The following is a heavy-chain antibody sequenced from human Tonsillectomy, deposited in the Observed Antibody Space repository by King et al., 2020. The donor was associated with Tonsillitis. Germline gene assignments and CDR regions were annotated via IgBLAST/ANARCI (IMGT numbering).Heavy chain of an antibody. V-gene: IGHV4-39*01. CDR3: VRQGVYAVLTSSTYYYMDV. CDR2: VHNSGRT. D-gene: IGHD2-8*01. CDR1: GDSISDSGHF. Sequence: QLQESGPGLVKPSETLSFTCTVSGDSISDSGHFWCWIRQPPGKGLEWIGTVHNSGRTYYSPSLQSRVTISVDTSRNQASLKLGSVTAAGTPIFYCVRQGVYAVLTSSTYYYMDVWGKGSAVTVSS. J-gene: IGHJ6*03.